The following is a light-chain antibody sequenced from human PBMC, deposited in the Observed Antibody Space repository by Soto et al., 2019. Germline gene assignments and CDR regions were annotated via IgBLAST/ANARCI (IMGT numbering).Light chain of an antibody. CDR3: QQANSFPLT. J-gene: IGKJ4*01. CDR2: GAS. V-gene: IGKV1-12*01. Sequence: DIQMTQSPSSVSASVGDRVTITCRAGQGISTWLAWYQQKPGKAPSLLIFGASSLHSGIPSRFSGSGSGTDFTLTISRLQPEDFATYYCQQANSFPLTFGGGTKVEIK. CDR1: QGISTW.